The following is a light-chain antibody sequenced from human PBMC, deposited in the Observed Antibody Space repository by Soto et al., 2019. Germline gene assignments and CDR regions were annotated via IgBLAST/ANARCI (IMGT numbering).Light chain of an antibody. V-gene: IGLV2-14*03. CDR3: SSYTTSSFYV. J-gene: IGLJ1*01. CDR1: SSDIGGYNY. Sequence: QSVLTQSASVSGSPGQSITISCIGTSSDIGGYNYVSWYQQHPGNAPKLMVFDVSDRPSGVSNRFSGSKSGNTASLTISGLQAEDEADYYCSSYTTSSFYVFGTGTKVTVL. CDR2: DVS.